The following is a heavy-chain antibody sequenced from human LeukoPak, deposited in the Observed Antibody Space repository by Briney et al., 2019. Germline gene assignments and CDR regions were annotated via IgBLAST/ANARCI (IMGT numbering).Heavy chain of an antibody. CDR2: IYHSGST. CDR1: GYSISSGYY. CDR3: ARVHTGDSVDY. V-gene: IGHV4-38-2*02. D-gene: IGHD7-27*01. J-gene: IGHJ4*02. Sequence: PSETLSLTCTVSGYSISSGYYWGWIRQPPGKGLEWIGSIYHSGSTYYNPSLKSRVTISVDTSKNQFSLKLSSVTAADTAVYYCARVHTGDSVDYWGQGTLVTVSS.